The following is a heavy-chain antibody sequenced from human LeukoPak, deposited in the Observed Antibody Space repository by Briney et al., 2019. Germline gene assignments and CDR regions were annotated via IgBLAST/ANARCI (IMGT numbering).Heavy chain of an antibody. CDR1: GFTFSSYS. CDR3: ARETREGSSWYYYYYYMDV. J-gene: IGHJ6*03. CDR2: IYSGGST. V-gene: IGHV3-53*01. Sequence: GGSLRLSCAASGFTFSSYSMNWVRQAPGKGLEWVSVIYSGGSTYYADSVKGRFTISRDNSKNTLYLQMNSLRAEDTAVYYCARETREGSSWYYYYYYMDVWGKGTTVTISS. D-gene: IGHD6-13*01.